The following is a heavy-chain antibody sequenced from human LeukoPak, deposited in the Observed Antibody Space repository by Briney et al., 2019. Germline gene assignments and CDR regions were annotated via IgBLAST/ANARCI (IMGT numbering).Heavy chain of an antibody. D-gene: IGHD3-16*02. CDR1: GGSFSGYY. CDR3: ARGIVH. J-gene: IGHJ1*01. CDR2: INHSGST. V-gene: IGHV4-34*01. Sequence: PSETLSLTCAVYGGSFSGYYWSWIRQPPGKGLEWIGEINHSGSTNYNPSLKSRVTISVDTSKNQFSLKLSSVTAADTAVYYCARGIVHWGQGTLVTVSS.